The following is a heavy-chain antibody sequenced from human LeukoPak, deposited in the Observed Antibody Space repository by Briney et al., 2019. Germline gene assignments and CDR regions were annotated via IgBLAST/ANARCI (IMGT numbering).Heavy chain of an antibody. D-gene: IGHD5-18*01. CDR1: GGSTSSTTYY. CDR2: IYSSGST. V-gene: IGHV4-39*01. CDR3: ARRVDTAMITGFDY. Sequence: PSETLSLTCTVSGGSTSSTTYYWGWIRQPPGKGLEWIGTIYSSGSTYYNPSLKSRVTISVATSRNQFPLNLSSVTAADTAVYYCARRVDTAMITGFDYWGQGTLVTVSS. J-gene: IGHJ4*02.